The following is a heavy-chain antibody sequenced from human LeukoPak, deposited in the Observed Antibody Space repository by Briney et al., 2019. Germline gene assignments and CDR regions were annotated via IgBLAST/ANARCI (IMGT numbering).Heavy chain of an antibody. CDR3: ARGGLALRYFDWLPVDY. CDR1: GFTFSSYG. J-gene: IGHJ4*02. D-gene: IGHD3-9*01. Sequence: GRSLRLSCAASGFTFSSYGMHWVRQAPGKGLEWVAVISYDGSNKYYADSVKGRFTISRDNSKKTLYLQMNSLRAEDTAVYYCARGGLALRYFDWLPVDYWGQGTLVTVSS. V-gene: IGHV3-30*19. CDR2: ISYDGSNK.